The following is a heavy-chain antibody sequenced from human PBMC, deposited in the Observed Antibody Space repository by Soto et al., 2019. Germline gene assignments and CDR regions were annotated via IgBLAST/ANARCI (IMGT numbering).Heavy chain of an antibody. Sequence: PSETLSLTCTVSGGSISSGGYYWSWIRQHPGKGLEWIGYIYYSGTTYYNPSLKSRVTISVDTSKNQFSLKLTSVTAADTAVYYCARGIVLVPTALGWFDPWGQGTLVTVSS. V-gene: IGHV4-31*03. CDR1: GGSISSGGYY. CDR3: ARGIVLVPTALGWFDP. J-gene: IGHJ5*02. CDR2: IYYSGTT. D-gene: IGHD2-2*01.